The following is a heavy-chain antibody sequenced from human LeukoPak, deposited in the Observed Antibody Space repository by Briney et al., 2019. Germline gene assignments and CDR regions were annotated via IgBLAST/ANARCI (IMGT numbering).Heavy chain of an antibody. J-gene: IGHJ5*02. CDR2: ISAYNGNT. CDR1: GYTFTTYG. D-gene: IGHD6-13*01. CDR3: AREASTSWPNWFDP. V-gene: IGHV1-18*01. Sequence: ASVKVSCKASGYTFTTYGISWVRQAPGQGLEWMGWISAYNGNTKYAQNLWDRVTMTTDTSTGTAYMELRGLRSDDPAMYYCAREASTSWPNWFDPWGQGTLVTVSS.